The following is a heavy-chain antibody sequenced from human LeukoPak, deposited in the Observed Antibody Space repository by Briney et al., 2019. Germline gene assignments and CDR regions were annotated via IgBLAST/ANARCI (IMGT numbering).Heavy chain of an antibody. CDR1: GGSISSYY. CDR3: ARDSDVLRYFDWSRHFDY. CDR2: IYYSGST. D-gene: IGHD3-9*01. V-gene: IGHV4-59*01. J-gene: IGHJ4*02. Sequence: KPSETLSLTCTVSGGSISSYYWSWIRQPPGKGLEWIGYIYYSGSTYYNPSLKSRVTISIDTSKNQFSLKLSSVTAADTAVYYCARDSDVLRYFDWSRHFDYWGQGTLVTVSS.